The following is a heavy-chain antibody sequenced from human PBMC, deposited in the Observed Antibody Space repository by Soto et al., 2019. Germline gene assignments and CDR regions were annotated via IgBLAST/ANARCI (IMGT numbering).Heavy chain of an antibody. CDR2: IYSGGST. CDR1: GFTVSSNY. V-gene: IGHV3-66*01. CDR3: ARDNSGYELGMTYYYYYMDV. J-gene: IGHJ6*03. Sequence: GGSLRLSCAASGFTVSSNYMSWVRQAPGKGLEWVSVIYSGGSTYYADSVKGRFTISRDNSKNTLYLQMNSLRAEDTAVYYCARDNSGYELGMTYYYYYMDVWGKGTTVTVSS. D-gene: IGHD5-12*01.